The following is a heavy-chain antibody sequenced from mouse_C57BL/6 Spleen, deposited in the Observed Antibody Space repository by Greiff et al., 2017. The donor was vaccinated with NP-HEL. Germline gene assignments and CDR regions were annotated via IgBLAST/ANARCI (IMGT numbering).Heavy chain of an antibody. D-gene: IGHD2-4*01. CDR2: ISDGGSYT. CDR1: GFTFSSYA. CDR3: AREGDYDVAWFAY. J-gene: IGHJ3*01. Sequence: EVQVVESGGGLVKPGGSLKLSCAASGFTFSSYAMSWVRQTPEKRLEWVATISDGGSYTYYPDNVKGRFTISRDNAKNNLYLQMSHLKSEDTAMYYCAREGDYDVAWFAYWGQGTLVTVSA. V-gene: IGHV5-4*01.